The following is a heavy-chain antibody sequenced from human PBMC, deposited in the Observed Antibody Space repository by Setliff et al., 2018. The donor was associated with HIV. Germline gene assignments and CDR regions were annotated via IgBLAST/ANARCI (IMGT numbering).Heavy chain of an antibody. CDR2: INPNSGGT. Sequence: ASVKVSCKASGYTFTSYAMHWVRQAPGQRLEWMGWINPNSGGTNYAQKFQGRVTMTRDTSISTAYMELSRLRSDDTAVYYCAIMAGSSGWYGDYWGQGTLVTVSS. J-gene: IGHJ4*02. D-gene: IGHD6-19*01. CDR3: AIMAGSSGWYGDY. V-gene: IGHV1-2*02. CDR1: GYTFTSYA.